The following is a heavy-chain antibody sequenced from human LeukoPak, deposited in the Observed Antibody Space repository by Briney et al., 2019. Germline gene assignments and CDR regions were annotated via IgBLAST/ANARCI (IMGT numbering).Heavy chain of an antibody. V-gene: IGHV4-59*08. CDR3: ARHAITYYYDSSGYEPDAFDI. Sequence: PSETLSLTCAVYGGSFSGYYWSWIRQPPGKGLEWIGYIYYSGSTNYNPSLKSRVTISVDTSKNQFSLKLSSVTAADTAVYYCARHAITYYYDSSGYEPDAFDIWGQGTMVTVSS. CDR1: GGSFSGYY. D-gene: IGHD3-22*01. CDR2: IYYSGST. J-gene: IGHJ3*02.